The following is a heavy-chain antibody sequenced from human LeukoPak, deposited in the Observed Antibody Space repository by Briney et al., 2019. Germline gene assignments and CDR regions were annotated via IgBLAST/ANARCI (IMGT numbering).Heavy chain of an antibody. CDR2: ISRGGGST. V-gene: IGHV3-23*01. CDR1: GFTFTTYA. J-gene: IGHJ4*02. D-gene: IGHD4-23*01. Sequence: GGSLRLSCAASGFTFTTYAMSWVRQAPGKGLEWVSGISRGGGSTFYAESVRGRFTISRDKSKSMLYLQMDSLGVEDTAVYYCAKDFSIGGNEGPFDYWGQGTLVTVSS. CDR3: AKDFSIGGNEGPFDY.